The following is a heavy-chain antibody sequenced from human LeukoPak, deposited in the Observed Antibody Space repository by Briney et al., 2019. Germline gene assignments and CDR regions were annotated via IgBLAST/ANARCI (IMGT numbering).Heavy chain of an antibody. D-gene: IGHD2-2*01. CDR2: INPNSGGT. CDR1: GYTFTGYY. J-gene: IGHJ4*02. V-gene: IGHV1-2*02. CDR3: ARSSDCSSTSCYGGALNY. Sequence: ASVKVSCKASGYTFTGYYMHWVRQAPGQGLEWMGWINPNSGGTNYVQKFQGRVTMTRDTSISTAYMELSRLRPDDTAVYYCARSSDCSSTSCYGGALNYWGQGTLVTVSS.